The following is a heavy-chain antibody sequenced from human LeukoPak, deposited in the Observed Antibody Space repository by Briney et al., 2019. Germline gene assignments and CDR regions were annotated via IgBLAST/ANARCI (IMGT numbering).Heavy chain of an antibody. CDR2: ISSSSSYI. V-gene: IGHV3-21*04. Sequence: GGSLRLSCAASGFTFSSYSMNWVRQAPGKGLEWVSSISSSSSYIYYADSVKGRFTISRDNSKNTLYLQMNSLRAEDTAVYYCAKDLLRETWFDPWGQGTLVTVSS. J-gene: IGHJ5*02. CDR1: GFTFSSYS. D-gene: IGHD3-22*01. CDR3: AKDLLRETWFDP.